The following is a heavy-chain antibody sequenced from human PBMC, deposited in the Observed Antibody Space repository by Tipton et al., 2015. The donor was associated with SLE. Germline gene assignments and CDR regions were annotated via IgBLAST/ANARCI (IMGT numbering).Heavy chain of an antibody. J-gene: IGHJ4*02. CDR1: GFTFDDYA. CDR2: ISWNSGSI. D-gene: IGHD6-13*01. CDR3: AVIVASGTVGY. Sequence: SLRLSCAASGFTFDDYAMHWVRQAPGKGLEWVSGISWNSGSIGYADSVKGRFTISRDNAKNSLYLQMNSLRAEDTALYYCAVIVASGTVGYWGQGTLVTVSS. V-gene: IGHV3-9*01.